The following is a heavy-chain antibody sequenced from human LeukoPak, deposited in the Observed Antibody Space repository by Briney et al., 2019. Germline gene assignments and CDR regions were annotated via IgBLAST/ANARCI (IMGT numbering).Heavy chain of an antibody. D-gene: IGHD2-8*01. CDR3: TSLSDAIESFGTRNY. CDR2: ISGSGDNT. V-gene: IGHV3-23*01. J-gene: IGHJ4*02. Sequence: PGGPLRLSCAASGFSFGSYALSWVRQAPGKGLEWVSVISGSGDNTHYTDPVKGRFTISRDNSKNTLYLQMNSLRAEDTAVYFCTSLSDAIESFGTRNYWGQGTLVTVSS. CDR1: GFSFGSYA.